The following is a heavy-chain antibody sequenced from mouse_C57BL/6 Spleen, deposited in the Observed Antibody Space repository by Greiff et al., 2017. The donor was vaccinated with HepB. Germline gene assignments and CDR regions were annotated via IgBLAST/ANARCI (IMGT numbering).Heavy chain of an antibody. D-gene: IGHD4-1*01. Sequence: EVKVVESGEGLVKPGGSLKLSCAASGFTFSSYAMSWVRQTPEKRLEWVAYISSGGDYIYYADTVKGRFTISRDNARNTLYLQMSSLKSEDTAMYYCTRGEGTWGGFAYWGQGTLVTVSA. CDR1: GFTFSSYA. CDR2: ISSGGDYI. V-gene: IGHV5-9-1*02. J-gene: IGHJ3*01. CDR3: TRGEGTWGGFAY.